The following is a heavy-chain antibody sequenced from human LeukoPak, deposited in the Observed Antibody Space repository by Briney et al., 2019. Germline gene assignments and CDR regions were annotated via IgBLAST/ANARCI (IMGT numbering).Heavy chain of an antibody. CDR1: GYTFTSYG. D-gene: IGHD2-15*01. V-gene: IGHV1-18*01. CDR3: ARGSYSSDQVTIYYYGMDV. CDR2: ISAYNGNT. Sequence: ASVKVSCKASGYTFTSYGISWVRQAPGQGLEWMGWISAYNGNTNYAQKLQGRVTMTTDTSTSTAYMELRSLRSDDTAVYYCARGSYSSDQVTIYYYGMDVWGQGTTVTVSS. J-gene: IGHJ6*02.